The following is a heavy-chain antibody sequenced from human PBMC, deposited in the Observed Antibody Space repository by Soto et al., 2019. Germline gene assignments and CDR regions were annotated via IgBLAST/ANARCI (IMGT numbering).Heavy chain of an antibody. V-gene: IGHV3-30*18. D-gene: IGHD2-2*01. CDR1: GFTFSSYG. Sequence: GGSLRLSCAASGFTFSSYGMHWVRQAPGKGLEWVAVISYDGSNKYYTDSVKGRFTISRDNSKNTLYLQMNSLRAEDTAVYYWAKDSRDGLPAGMDVWGQGTTVTVSS. J-gene: IGHJ6*02. CDR2: ISYDGSNK. CDR3: AKDSRDGLPAGMDV.